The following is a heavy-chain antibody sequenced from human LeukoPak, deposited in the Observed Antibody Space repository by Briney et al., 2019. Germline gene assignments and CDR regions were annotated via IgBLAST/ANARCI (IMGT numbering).Heavy chain of an antibody. CDR2: IYPGDSDT. V-gene: IGHV5-51*01. CDR3: ARSDGDYAKY. J-gene: IGHJ4*02. CDR1: GYRFTSYW. D-gene: IGHD4-17*01. Sequence: RGESLQISCKGSGYRFTSYWIGWVRQLPGKGLEWMGIIYPGDSDTRYSPSFQGQVTISADKSISTAYLQWSSLKASDTAMYYCARSDGDYAKYWGQGTLVTVSS.